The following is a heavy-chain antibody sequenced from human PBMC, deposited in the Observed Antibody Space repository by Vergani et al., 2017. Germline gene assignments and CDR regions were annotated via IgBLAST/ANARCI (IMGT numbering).Heavy chain of an antibody. CDR2: ISGNNDDV. CDR1: GFTFSHYS. Sequence: EVQMVESGGGLVKPGGSLRLSCVASGFTFSHYSMNWVRQAPGKGLEWVSSISGNNDDVYYADSVKGRFTNSRDNVRNLVFLEMHDLRVADTAVYYCARELVAGTKEIDYWGQGTLVTVSS. V-gene: IGHV3-21*06. J-gene: IGHJ4*02. D-gene: IGHD6-19*01. CDR3: ARELVAGTKEIDY.